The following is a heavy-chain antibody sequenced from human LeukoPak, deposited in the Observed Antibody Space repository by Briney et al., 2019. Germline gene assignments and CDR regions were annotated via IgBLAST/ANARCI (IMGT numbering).Heavy chain of an antibody. CDR2: IWSAGSGI. V-gene: IGHV3-33*01. J-gene: IGHJ4*02. CDR3: ARRYQLLCDY. CDR1: GFTFSSFG. Sequence: GRSLRLSCTASGFTFSSFGMHWVRQVPGKGLEWLAVIWSAGSGISYGDSVKGRFTISRDNSKNTLYLQMNSLRVEDTAVYYCARRYQLLCDYWGQGTPVTVSS. D-gene: IGHD2-2*01.